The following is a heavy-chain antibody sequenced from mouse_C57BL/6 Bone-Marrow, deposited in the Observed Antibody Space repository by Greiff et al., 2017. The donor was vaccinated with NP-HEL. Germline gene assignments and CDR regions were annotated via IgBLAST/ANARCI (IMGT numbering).Heavy chain of an antibody. CDR3: ARRGDIYYGNYAWFAY. D-gene: IGHD2-1*01. Sequence: QVQLQQSGAELVKPGASVKMSCKASGYTFTSYWITWVKQRPGQGLEWIGDIYPGSGSTNYNETFKSKATLTVDTSSSTAYMQLSSLTSEDSAVYYCARRGDIYYGNYAWFAYWGQGTLVTVSA. CDR1: GYTFTSYW. V-gene: IGHV1-55*01. CDR2: IYPGSGST. J-gene: IGHJ3*01.